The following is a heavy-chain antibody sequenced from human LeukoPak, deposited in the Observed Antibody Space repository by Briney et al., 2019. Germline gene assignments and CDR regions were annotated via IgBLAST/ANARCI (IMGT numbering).Heavy chain of an antibody. CDR3: ATAAYEGDSYIISHDY. J-gene: IGHJ4*02. CDR2: LYRDGTT. Sequence: PGGSLRLSCAASGFIVSSNCMSWVRQVPGKGLEWVSVLYRDGTTYYADSVKGRFTISRDNSKNMLYLQMNNLRAEDTAVYYCATAAYEGDSYIISHDYWGQGTLVTVSS. V-gene: IGHV3-53*01. CDR1: GFIVSSNC. D-gene: IGHD3-22*01.